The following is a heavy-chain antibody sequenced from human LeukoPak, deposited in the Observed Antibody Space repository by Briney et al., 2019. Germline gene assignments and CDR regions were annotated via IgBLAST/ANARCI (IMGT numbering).Heavy chain of an antibody. J-gene: IGHJ5*02. V-gene: IGHV3-23*01. D-gene: IGHD3-22*01. CDR2: ISGSGGST. CDR1: GFTFSSYW. Sequence: GGSLRLSCAASGFTFSSYWMSWVRQAPGKGLEWVSAISGSGGSTYYADSVKGRFTISRDNAKNTLNLQMNSLRAEDTAVYYCARDLGQYYDTSDNWFDPWGQGTLVTVSS. CDR3: ARDLGQYYDTSDNWFDP.